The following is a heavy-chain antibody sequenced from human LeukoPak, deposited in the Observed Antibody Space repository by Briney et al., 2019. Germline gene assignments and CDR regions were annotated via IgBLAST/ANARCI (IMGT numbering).Heavy chain of an antibody. V-gene: IGHV3-30-3*01. Sequence: GGSLRLSCAASGFTFSSYAMHWVRQAPGKGLERVAVISYDGSNKYYADSVKGRFTISGDNSKNTLYLQMNSLRAEDTAVYYCARDAAVAGTSHFDYWGQGTLVTVSS. CDR2: ISYDGSNK. J-gene: IGHJ4*02. CDR1: GFTFSSYA. D-gene: IGHD6-19*01. CDR3: ARDAAVAGTSHFDY.